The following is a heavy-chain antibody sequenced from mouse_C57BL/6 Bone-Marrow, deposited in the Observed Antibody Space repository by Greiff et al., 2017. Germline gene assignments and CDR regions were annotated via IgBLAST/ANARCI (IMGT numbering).Heavy chain of an antibody. CDR1: GFNIKDYY. CDR2: IDPEDGDT. V-gene: IGHV14-2*01. CDR3: ARGTTVVGDYY. Sequence: VQLQQSGAELVKPGASVKLSCTASGFNIKDYYMHWVKQRPEQGLEWIGRIDPEDGDTKYAPNFQGKATITADTSSNTAYLQLSSLTSEDTAVYYCARGTTVVGDYYWGQGTTLTVSS. J-gene: IGHJ2*01. D-gene: IGHD1-1*01.